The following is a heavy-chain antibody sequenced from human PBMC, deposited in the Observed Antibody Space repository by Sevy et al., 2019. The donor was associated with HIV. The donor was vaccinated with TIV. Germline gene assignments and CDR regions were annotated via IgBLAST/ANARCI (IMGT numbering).Heavy chain of an antibody. D-gene: IGHD2-2*01. CDR3: AREIKVVPAAPDRVDYYGMDV. J-gene: IGHJ6*02. V-gene: IGHV3-33*01. CDR2: IWYDGSNK. Sequence: GGSLRLSCAASGFTFSSYGMHWVRQAPGKGLEWVAVIWYDGSNKYYADSVKGRFTISRGNSKNTMYLQMNSLRAEDTAVYYCAREIKVVPAAPDRVDYYGMDVWGQGTTVTVSS. CDR1: GFTFSSYG.